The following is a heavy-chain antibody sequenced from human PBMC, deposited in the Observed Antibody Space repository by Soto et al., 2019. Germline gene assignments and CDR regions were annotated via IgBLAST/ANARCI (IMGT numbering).Heavy chain of an antibody. V-gene: IGHV4-4*02. CDR1: GGSISSSNW. Sequence: SETLSLTCAVSGGSISSSNWWSWVRQPPGKGLEWIGEIYHSGSTNYNPSLKSRVTISVDKSKNQFSLKLSSVTAADTAVYYCARSRRYYYDASDSYNEYFQFWGQGTLVTVSS. CDR2: IYHSGST. CDR3: ARSRRYYYDASDSYNEYFQF. J-gene: IGHJ1*01. D-gene: IGHD3-22*01.